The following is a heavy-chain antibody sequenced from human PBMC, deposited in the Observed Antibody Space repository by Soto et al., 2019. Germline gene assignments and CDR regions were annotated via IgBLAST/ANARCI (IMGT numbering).Heavy chain of an antibody. CDR3: ARDDGSTSFARSYYYYGMDV. D-gene: IGHD2-2*01. J-gene: IGHJ6*02. Sequence: ASVKVSCKASGYTFTGYYMHWVRQAPGQGLEWMGWINPNSGGTNYAQKFQGRVTMTRDTSISTAYMELSRLRSDDTAVYYCARDDGSTSFARSYYYYGMDVWGQGTTVTVS. CDR1: GYTFTGYY. V-gene: IGHV1-2*02. CDR2: INPNSGGT.